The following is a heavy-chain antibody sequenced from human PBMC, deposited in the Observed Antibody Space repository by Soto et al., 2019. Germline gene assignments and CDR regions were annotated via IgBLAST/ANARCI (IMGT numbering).Heavy chain of an antibody. CDR2: IKSDSSSL. CDR3: ARKPMTGSQSGAFDI. J-gene: IGHJ3*02. CDR1: LFTFSTYL. D-gene: IGHD3-9*01. Sequence: PLRHSCTASLFTFSTYLMNWVRKTPLKGLEWVSSIKSDSSSLYYADSVKGRFTNSRDNAKNSLHLQMNSLRVEDTATYFCARKPMTGSQSGAFDIWGQGTMVTVSS. V-gene: IGHV3-21*06.